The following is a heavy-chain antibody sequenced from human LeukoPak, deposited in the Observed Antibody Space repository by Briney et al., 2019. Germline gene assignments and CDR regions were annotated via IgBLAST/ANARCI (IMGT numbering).Heavy chain of an antibody. D-gene: IGHD3-10*01. Sequence: GGSLRLSCAASGFTFSSYAMHWVRQAPGKGLEYVSAISSNGGSTYYANSVKGRFTISRDNSKNTLYLQMNSLRAEDTAVYYCAKSLLWFGELSNYWGQGTLVTVSS. CDR3: AKSLLWFGELSNY. CDR1: GFTFSSYA. J-gene: IGHJ4*02. V-gene: IGHV3-64*01. CDR2: ISSNGGST.